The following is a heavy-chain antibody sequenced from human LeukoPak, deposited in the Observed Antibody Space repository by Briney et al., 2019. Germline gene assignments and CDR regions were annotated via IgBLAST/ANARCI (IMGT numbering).Heavy chain of an antibody. J-gene: IGHJ4*02. V-gene: IGHV3-49*04. D-gene: IGHD5-18*01. CDR3: AKDPRYSYVWFVDY. Sequence: GGSLRLSCTASGFTFGDYAMSWVRQAPGKGLEWVGFIRSKAYGGTTEYAASVTGRFTISRDNSKNTLYLQMNSLRAEDTAVYYCAKDPRYSYVWFVDYWGQGTLVTVPS. CDR1: GFTFGDYA. CDR2: IRSKAYGGTT.